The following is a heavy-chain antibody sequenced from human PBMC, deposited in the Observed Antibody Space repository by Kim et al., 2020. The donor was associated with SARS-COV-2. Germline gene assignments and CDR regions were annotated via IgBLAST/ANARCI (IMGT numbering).Heavy chain of an antibody. Sequence: GGSLRLSCAASGFTFNNYEMNWVRQAPGKGLEWLSYISSSGAVIYYADSVKGRFTISSDNAQNLVYLQMISLRAEDTAVYHCARNGRRDNRSGPDAFDIWGEGKLVTVSS. D-gene: IGHD3-10*01. CDR3: ARNGRRDNRSGPDAFDI. V-gene: IGHV3-48*03. CDR2: ISSSGAVI. J-gene: IGHJ3*02. CDR1: GFTFNNYE.